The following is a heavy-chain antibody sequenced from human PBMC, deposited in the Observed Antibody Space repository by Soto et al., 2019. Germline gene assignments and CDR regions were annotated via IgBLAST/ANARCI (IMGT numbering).Heavy chain of an antibody. D-gene: IGHD1-26*01. CDR3: VRVGSGSYSWRDP. CDR1: GFIFSSYW. V-gene: IGHV3-74*01. Sequence: EVQLEESGGDLVQPGGSLRLSCTASGFIFSSYWMHWVRQAPGKGLVWVSRINTDGGTTTYAEYVKGRFTISRDNARKTLYLQMNRLRPEDTALYYCVRVGSGSYSWRDPWGQGTLVTVSS. J-gene: IGHJ5*02. CDR2: INTDGGTT.